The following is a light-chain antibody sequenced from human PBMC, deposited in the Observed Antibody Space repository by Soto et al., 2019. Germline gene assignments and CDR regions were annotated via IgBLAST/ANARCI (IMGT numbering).Light chain of an antibody. Sequence: LCPSSLSASLRDRVAITCRASQSISSSLNWYQQKPGKAPKLLIYDASNLHSGVPSRFSGSGSGTDFTLTISSLQPEDVAIYYCQQYNRSPQTFGQGTKVDIK. V-gene: IGKV1-13*02. CDR3: QQYNRSPQT. CDR2: DAS. CDR1: QSISSS. J-gene: IGKJ1*01.